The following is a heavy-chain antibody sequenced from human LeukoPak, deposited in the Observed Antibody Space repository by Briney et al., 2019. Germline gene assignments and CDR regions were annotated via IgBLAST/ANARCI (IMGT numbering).Heavy chain of an antibody. Sequence: GGSLRLSCTASGLTFSTSGFNWVRQAPGKGLEWVASIGPTGSDRYHADSVKGRFTISRDNAKNSLYLQTNSLRAEDTAVYYCARGVTTETLDYWGQGTLVTVSS. CDR1: GLTFSTSG. CDR3: ARGVTTETLDY. CDR2: IGPTGSDR. D-gene: IGHD4-11*01. J-gene: IGHJ4*02. V-gene: IGHV3-21*01.